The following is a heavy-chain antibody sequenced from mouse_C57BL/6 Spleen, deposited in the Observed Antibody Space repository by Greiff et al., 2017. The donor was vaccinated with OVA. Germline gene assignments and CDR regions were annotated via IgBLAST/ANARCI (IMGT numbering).Heavy chain of an antibody. CDR3: HYDARS. V-gene: IGHV1-15*01. D-gene: IGHD2-4*01. J-gene: IGHJ2*01. CDR2: IDPETGGT. Sequence: QVQLKQSGPGLVGPGHSVTLTCKVSGYTLTNYEMHWVKQTPVHGLEWIGVIDPETGGTANNQKFKGKAILTADKSTSTAYMEPRSLTSEDSAVYCCHYDARSWGQGTTLTVSS. CDR1: GYTLTNYE.